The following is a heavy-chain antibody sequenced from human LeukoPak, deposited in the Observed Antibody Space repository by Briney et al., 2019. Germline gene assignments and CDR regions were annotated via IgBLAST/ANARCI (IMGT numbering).Heavy chain of an antibody. CDR3: ARAVSGYSSSWSYYYYMDV. D-gene: IGHD6-13*01. CDR1: GGPISSYY. Sequence: PSETPFLPCPGSGGPISSYYWSWSRQPPGKGLEGIGYSYYSGSTNYNPPPETRDTISVDTSKNQFSLKLSFVTAADTAVYDCARAVSGYSSSWSYYYYMDVWGKGTTVTISS. CDR2: SYYSGST. V-gene: IGHV4-59*01. J-gene: IGHJ6*03.